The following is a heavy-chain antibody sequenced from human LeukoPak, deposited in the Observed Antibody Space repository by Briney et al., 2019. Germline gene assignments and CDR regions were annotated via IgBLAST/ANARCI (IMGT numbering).Heavy chain of an antibody. D-gene: IGHD5-12*01. CDR1: GGSISGYY. J-gene: IGHJ4*02. Sequence: SETLSLTCTVSGGSISGYYWSWIRQPPGKGLEWIGYIYYSGSTNYNPSLKSRVTISVDTSKNQFSLKLSSVTAADTAVYYCARDRLGGYSYVYWGQGSLVTVSS. V-gene: IGHV4-59*01. CDR3: ARDRLGGYSYVY. CDR2: IYYSGST.